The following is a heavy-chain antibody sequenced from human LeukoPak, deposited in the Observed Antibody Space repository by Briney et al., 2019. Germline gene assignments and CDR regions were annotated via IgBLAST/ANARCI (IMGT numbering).Heavy chain of an antibody. Sequence: ASVKVSCKASGYTFTGYYMHWVRQAPGQGLEWMGWINPNSGGTNYAQKFQGRVTMTRDTSISTAYMELSRLKSDDTAVYYCARGVGGNARWRNFDWPKKIPMRDYFDNWGQGTLVTVSS. CDR2: INPNSGGT. J-gene: IGHJ4*02. CDR3: ARGVGGNARWRNFDWPKKIPMRDYFDN. CDR1: GYTFTGYY. V-gene: IGHV1-2*02. D-gene: IGHD3-9*01.